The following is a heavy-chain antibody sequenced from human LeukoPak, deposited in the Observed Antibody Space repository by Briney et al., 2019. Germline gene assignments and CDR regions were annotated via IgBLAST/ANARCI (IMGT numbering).Heavy chain of an antibody. CDR2: IYYSGST. Sequence: PSETLSLTCTVSGGSISSSSYYWGWIRQPPGKGLEWIGSIYYSGSTYYNPSLKSRVTISVDTSKNQFSLKLSSVTAADTAVYYCARIGRFLRLPVAFDIWGQGTMVTVSS. CDR1: GGSISSSSYY. CDR3: ARIGRFLRLPVAFDI. V-gene: IGHV4-39*07. D-gene: IGHD3-3*01. J-gene: IGHJ3*02.